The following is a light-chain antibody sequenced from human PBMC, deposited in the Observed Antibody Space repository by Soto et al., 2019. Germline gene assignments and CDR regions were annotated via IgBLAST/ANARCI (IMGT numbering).Light chain of an antibody. V-gene: IGLV2-23*02. Sequence: QSVLTQPASVSGSPGQSITISCTGTSSDVGSYTLVSWYQQHPGKAPKLMIFEVNKRPSGVSNRFSGSKSGNTASLTISGLQAEDEADYYCCSYAGSSTWVFGGGTKLTVL. J-gene: IGLJ3*02. CDR1: SSDVGSYTL. CDR2: EVN. CDR3: CSYAGSSTWV.